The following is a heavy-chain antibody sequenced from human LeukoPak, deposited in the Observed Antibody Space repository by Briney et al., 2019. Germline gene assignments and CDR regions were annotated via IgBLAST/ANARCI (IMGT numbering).Heavy chain of an antibody. V-gene: IGHV4-4*07. CDR2: IYTSGST. J-gene: IGHJ3*02. CDR1: GGSISSYY. Sequence: SETLSLTCTVSGGSISSYYWSWIRQPAGKGLEWIGRIYTSGSTNYNPSLKSRVTMSVDTSKNQFSLKLSSVTAADTAVYYCARDFESSRKRDAFDIWGQGTMVTVSS. CDR3: ARDFESSRKRDAFDI. D-gene: IGHD6-13*01.